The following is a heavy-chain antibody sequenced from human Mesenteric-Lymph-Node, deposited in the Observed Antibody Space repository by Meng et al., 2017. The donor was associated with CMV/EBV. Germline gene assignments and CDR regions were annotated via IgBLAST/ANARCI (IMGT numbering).Heavy chain of an antibody. Sequence: QRHHWGAGLFKPSEPLSGTCAVYGGSFSGYYWNWIRQSPEKGLEWIGEINHSGSTTYNPSFTSRIIISVDTSTNQISLNMSSVTAADTAVYYCARGSSYDILTGYFDYWGQGALVTVSS. D-gene: IGHD3-9*01. CDR3: ARGSSYDILTGYFDY. J-gene: IGHJ4*02. CDR2: INHSGST. V-gene: IGHV4-34*01. CDR1: GGSFSGYY.